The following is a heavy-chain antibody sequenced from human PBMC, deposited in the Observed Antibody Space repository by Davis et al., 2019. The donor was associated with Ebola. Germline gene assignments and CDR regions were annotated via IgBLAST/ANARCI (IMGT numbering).Heavy chain of an antibody. CDR2: IKQDGSEK. Sequence: PGGSLRLSCAASGFTFSSYWMSWVRQAPGKGLEWVANIKQDGSEKYYVDSVKGRFTISRDNAKNSLYLQMNSLRAEDTAVYYCARDRMSRWLQLYYYYGMDVWGQGTTVTVSS. CDR3: ARDRMSRWLQLYYYYGMDV. CDR1: GFTFSSYW. V-gene: IGHV3-7*01. J-gene: IGHJ6*02. D-gene: IGHD5-24*01.